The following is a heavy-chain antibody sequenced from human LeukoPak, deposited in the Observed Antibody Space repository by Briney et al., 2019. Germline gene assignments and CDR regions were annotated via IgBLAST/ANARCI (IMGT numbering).Heavy chain of an antibody. D-gene: IGHD3-22*01. CDR3: TRAPPGMTMMTDY. V-gene: IGHV1-18*01. Sequence: ASVKVSCKASGYTFTSYDINWVRQAPGQGLEWMGWVSTNDGNTVYAQRLQGRVTMTTDTSTSVAYMELRSLTSDDTAVYYCTRAPPGMTMMTDYWGQGTLVTVSS. J-gene: IGHJ4*02. CDR1: GYTFTSYD. CDR2: VSTNDGNT.